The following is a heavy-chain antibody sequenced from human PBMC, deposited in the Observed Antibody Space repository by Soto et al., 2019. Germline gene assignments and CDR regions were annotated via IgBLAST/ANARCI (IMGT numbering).Heavy chain of an antibody. V-gene: IGHV3-23*01. CDR2: ISGSGGST. Sequence: EVQLLESGGGLVQPGGSLRLSCAASGFTFSSYAMSWVRQAPGKGLEWVSAISGSGGSTYYADSVKGRFTISRDNSKNTLYLQMNSLRAEDTAVYYCAKDRWAVVAATQAFDIWDQGTMVTVSS. CDR3: AKDRWAVVAATQAFDI. D-gene: IGHD2-15*01. J-gene: IGHJ3*02. CDR1: GFTFSSYA.